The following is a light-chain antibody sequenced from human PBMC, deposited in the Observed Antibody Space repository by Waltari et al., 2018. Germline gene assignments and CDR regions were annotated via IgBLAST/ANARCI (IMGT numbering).Light chain of an antibody. CDR3: QQSYSPLT. CDR2: AAS. CDR1: QSISTY. V-gene: IGKV1-39*01. J-gene: IGKJ4*01. Sequence: DFQMTQSPSPLSASVGDRVTITCRASQSISTYLNWYQQNPGKAPNLLIYAASSLQSGVPSRFSGSGSGTDFTLTISSLQPEDFATYYCQQSYSPLTFGGGTKVEIK.